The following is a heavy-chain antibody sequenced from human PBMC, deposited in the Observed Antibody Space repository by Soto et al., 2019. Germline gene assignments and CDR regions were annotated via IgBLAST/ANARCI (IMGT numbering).Heavy chain of an antibody. CDR3: ARGGLGGSGYYYFDY. J-gene: IGHJ4*02. Sequence: SETLSLTCTVSGGSISSYYWSWIRQPPGKGLEWIGYIYYSGSTNYNPSLKSRVTISVDTSKNQFSLKLSSVTAADTAVYCCARGGLGGSGYYYFDYWGQGTLVTVSS. CDR2: IYYSGST. V-gene: IGHV4-59*01. CDR1: GGSISSYY. D-gene: IGHD3-22*01.